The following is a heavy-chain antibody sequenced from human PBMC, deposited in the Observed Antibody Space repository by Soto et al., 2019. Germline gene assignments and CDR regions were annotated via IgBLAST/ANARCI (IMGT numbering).Heavy chain of an antibody. D-gene: IGHD6-25*01. CDR1: GFTFSSYA. V-gene: IGHV3-23*01. CDR3: ATAAGTYYYYGMDV. CDR2: ISGSGGST. Sequence: EVQLLESGGGLVQPGGSLRLSCAASGFTFSSYAMSWVRQAPGKGLEWVSAISGSGGSTYYADSVKGRFTISRDNSKSTLYRQMNSLRAEDTAVYYCATAAGTYYYYGMDVWGQGATVTVYS. J-gene: IGHJ6*02.